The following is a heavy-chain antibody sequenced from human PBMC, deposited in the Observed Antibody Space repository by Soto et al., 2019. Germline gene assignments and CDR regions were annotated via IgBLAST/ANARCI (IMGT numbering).Heavy chain of an antibody. Sequence: EVQLLESGGGLVQPGGSLRLSCAASGFTFSSYGMSWVRQAPGKGLEWVSAISGSGGSTYYADSVKGRFTISRDNSKNTMYLQMNSLRAEDTAVSYCAKSLAVGATTPFDYWGQGTLVTVSS. CDR3: AKSLAVGATTPFDY. CDR2: ISGSGGST. J-gene: IGHJ4*02. V-gene: IGHV3-23*01. D-gene: IGHD1-26*01. CDR1: GFTFSSYG.